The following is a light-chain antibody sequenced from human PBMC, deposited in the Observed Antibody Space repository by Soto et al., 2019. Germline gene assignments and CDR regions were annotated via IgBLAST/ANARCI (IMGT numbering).Light chain of an antibody. CDR1: QSISRY. CDR2: AAS. CDR3: QQTHSTPAST. V-gene: IGKV1-39*01. J-gene: IGKJ1*01. Sequence: DIQMTQSPASLSASVGDRVTITCRASQSISRYLNWYLQRPGKAPELLIYAASNLHDGVPSRFSGSGSGTEDTLTISSLQPEDFAVYYCQQTHSTPASTFGQGTSVEVK.